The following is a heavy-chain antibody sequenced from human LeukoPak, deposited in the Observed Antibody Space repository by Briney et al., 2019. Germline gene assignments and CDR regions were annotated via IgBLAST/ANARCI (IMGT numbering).Heavy chain of an antibody. CDR3: ARHSGSYITCLDY. D-gene: IGHD1-26*01. V-gene: IGHV1-69*13. J-gene: IGHJ4*02. CDR2: IIPIFGTA. Sequence: SVKVSCKASGGTFSSYAISWVQQAPGQGLEWMGGIIPIFGTANYAQKFQGRVTITSDESTSTAYMELSSLRSEDTAVYYCARHSGSYITCLDYWGQGTLVTVSS. CDR1: GGTFSSYA.